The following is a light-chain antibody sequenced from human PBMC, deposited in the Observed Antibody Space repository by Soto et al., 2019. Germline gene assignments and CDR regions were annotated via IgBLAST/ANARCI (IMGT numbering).Light chain of an antibody. CDR2: VGTGGIEG. V-gene: IGLV9-49*02. Sequence: QSVLTQPPSASASLGASVTLTCTLSSGYNNYRVDWYQQRPGKAPRFVMRVGTGGIEGSKGDGIPDRFSVLGSGLNRFLTIENIQEEDESDFHCGADRGYGNNFVIIFGGGTKVTVL. J-gene: IGLJ2*01. CDR1: SGYNNYR. CDR3: GADRGYGNNFVII.